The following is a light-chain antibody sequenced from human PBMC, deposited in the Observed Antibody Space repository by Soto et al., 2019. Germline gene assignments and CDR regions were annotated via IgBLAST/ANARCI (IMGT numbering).Light chain of an antibody. J-gene: IGKJ1*01. CDR2: ETY. Sequence: IVLTQSPDTLSLSPGERVTLSCRASQSVRNNYLAWYQQKPGQAPRLLIYETYRRATGIPDRFSGSGSGTDFTLTISRLEPEDFAVYLCQQYGGSSRTFGLGTKVDIK. CDR3: QQYGGSSRT. V-gene: IGKV3-20*01. CDR1: QSVRNNY.